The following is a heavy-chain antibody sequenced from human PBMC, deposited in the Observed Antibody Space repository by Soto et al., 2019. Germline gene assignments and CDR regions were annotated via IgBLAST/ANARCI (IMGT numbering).Heavy chain of an antibody. CDR1: GGSISSSSYY. CDR2: VYYAGDT. D-gene: IGHD3-22*01. Sequence: PSETLSLTCTVSGGSISSSSYYWGWIRQSPGKGLEWIGNVYYAGDTHYNPSLKSRVTLSVETSKSQFSLKLSSVTAADTAVYYCAGGDYYHSSGYYFYYYTMDVWGQGTTVTVSS. J-gene: IGHJ6*02. CDR3: AGGDYYHSSGYYFYYYTMDV. V-gene: IGHV4-39*01.